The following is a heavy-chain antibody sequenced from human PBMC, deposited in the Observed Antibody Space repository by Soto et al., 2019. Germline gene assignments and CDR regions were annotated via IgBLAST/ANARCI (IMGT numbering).Heavy chain of an antibody. V-gene: IGHV3-23*01. J-gene: IGHJ6*02. CDR1: GFTFSSYA. Sequence: GGSLRLSCAASGFTFSSYAMSWVRQAPGKGLEWVSAISGSGGSTYYADSVKGRFTISRDNSKNTLYLQMNSLRAEDTAVYYCAKGTYEYSSSEIDYYGMDVWGPGTTVTVSS. D-gene: IGHD6-6*01. CDR3: AKGTYEYSSSEIDYYGMDV. CDR2: ISGSGGST.